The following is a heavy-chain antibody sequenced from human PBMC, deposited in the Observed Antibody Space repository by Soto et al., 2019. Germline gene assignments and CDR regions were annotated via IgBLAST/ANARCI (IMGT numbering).Heavy chain of an antibody. CDR3: SKDWQLPRGLFHH. CDR2: ISPNGQGI. V-gene: IGHV3-23*01. Sequence: EVKLLESGGGLVQPGGSLRLSCGVSGFTVTSNGVSWVRQAPGKGLEWVSAISPNGQGIWYADSVKGRFTISRDISRNTVFSQKESLEAEDHALYLCSKDWQLPRGLFHHWGPGNLGTVSS. D-gene: IGHD3-10*01. CDR1: GFTVTSNG. J-gene: IGHJ4*01.